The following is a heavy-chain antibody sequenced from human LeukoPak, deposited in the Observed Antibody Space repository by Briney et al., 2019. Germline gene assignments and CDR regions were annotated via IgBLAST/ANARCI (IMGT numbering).Heavy chain of an antibody. Sequence: ASVKVSCKASGYTSTAFYIHWVRQAPGQGLEWMAWINPNTGGTNYAQVFQGRVTLTRDTSISTVYMEVTRLKFDDTAIYYCGRDRSRGSGQFDPWGQGTLVTVSS. V-gene: IGHV1-2*02. CDR1: GYTSTAFY. D-gene: IGHD3-10*01. J-gene: IGHJ5*02. CDR2: INPNTGGT. CDR3: GRDRSRGSGQFDP.